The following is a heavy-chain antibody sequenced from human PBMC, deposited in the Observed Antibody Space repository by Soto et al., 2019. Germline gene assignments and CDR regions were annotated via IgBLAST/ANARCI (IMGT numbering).Heavy chain of an antibody. Sequence: ASVKVSCKASGFTFTRYGITWVRQAPGQGLEWMGWISAYNGNTNYAQKLQGRVTMTTDTSTSTAYMELRSLRSDDTAVYYCARDLAAGNCDYWGQGTLVTVSS. CDR3: ARDLAAGNCDY. CDR1: GFTFTRYG. J-gene: IGHJ4*02. CDR2: ISAYNGNT. V-gene: IGHV1-18*01. D-gene: IGHD6-13*01.